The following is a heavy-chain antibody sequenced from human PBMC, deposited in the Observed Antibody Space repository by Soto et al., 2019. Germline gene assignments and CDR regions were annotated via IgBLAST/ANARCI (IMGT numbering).Heavy chain of an antibody. J-gene: IGHJ4*02. CDR2: IHHGGST. CDR3: ARQLIY. Sequence: PSETLSLTCTVSGGSITSTNWWCWVRQYPGEGLEWIGDIHHGGSTNYNPSLKTRVTISVDTSKNQFSLKLSSVTAADTAVYYCARQLIYWGQGTPVTVSS. CDR1: GGSITSTNW. V-gene: IGHV4-4*02. D-gene: IGHD6-13*01.